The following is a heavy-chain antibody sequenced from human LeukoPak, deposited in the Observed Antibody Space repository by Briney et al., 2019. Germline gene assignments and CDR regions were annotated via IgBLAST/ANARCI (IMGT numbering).Heavy chain of an antibody. J-gene: IGHJ3*02. Sequence: GGSLRLSXAAPGFTFSVYSMNWFRQPPGRGLEWVSYISSTSTTIYYKDSVKGRFTISRDNAKNSLYLHMTSLRVEDTAVYYCVRNDGDDAFDIWGQGTMVTVSS. D-gene: IGHD4-17*01. CDR3: VRNDGDDAFDI. CDR1: GFTFSVYS. V-gene: IGHV3-48*01. CDR2: ISSTSTTI.